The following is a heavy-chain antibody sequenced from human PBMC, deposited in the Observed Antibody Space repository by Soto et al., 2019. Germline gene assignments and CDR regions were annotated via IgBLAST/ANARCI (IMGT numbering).Heavy chain of an antibody. CDR3: AKEAPGGWHFFDT. CDR2: ISDDGSQK. CDR1: GFTFRTYG. D-gene: IGHD6-19*01. J-gene: IGHJ4*02. Sequence: GGSLRLSCAASGFTFRTYGMHWVRQAPGKGLEWVAFISDDGSQKYYGGSVKGRFTISRDNPKNTLSLRMISLRTEDTSVYYCAKEAPGGWHFFDTWGQGTLVTVSS. V-gene: IGHV3-30*18.